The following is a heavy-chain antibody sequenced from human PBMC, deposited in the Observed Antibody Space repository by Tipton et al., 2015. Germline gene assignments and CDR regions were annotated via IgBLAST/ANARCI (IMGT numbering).Heavy chain of an antibody. CDR3: AKGLSSYDFWSGYYLHYGMDV. V-gene: IGHV3-23*01. CDR1: GFIFKNYA. Sequence: SLRLSCVASGFIFKNYAMSWVRQAPGKGLEWVSALSGRGVNTYYADSVQGRFTISRENSKNTLYLQMNSLRGEDTAVYYCAKGLSSYDFWSGYYLHYGMDVWGQGTTVTVSS. J-gene: IGHJ6*02. D-gene: IGHD3-3*01. CDR2: LSGRGVNT.